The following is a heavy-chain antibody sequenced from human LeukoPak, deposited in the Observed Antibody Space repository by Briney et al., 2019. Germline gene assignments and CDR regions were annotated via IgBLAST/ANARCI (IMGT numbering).Heavy chain of an antibody. V-gene: IGHV1-18*01. CDR2: ISGYNGNT. D-gene: IGHD1-7*01. J-gene: IGHJ6*03. Sequence: PGASVKVSCKASGYTFPNYGVSWVRQAPGQGLEWMGWISGYNGNTNSAKKVLGRVTMTTDTSTSTAYMELRSLRSDDTAVYYCARALGSGTNYYYYYMDVWGKGTTVTVSS. CDR1: GYTFPNYG. CDR3: ARALGSGTNYYYYYMDV.